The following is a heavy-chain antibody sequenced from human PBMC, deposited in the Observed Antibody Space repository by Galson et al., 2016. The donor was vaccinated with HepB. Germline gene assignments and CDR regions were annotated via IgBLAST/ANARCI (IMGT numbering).Heavy chain of an antibody. Sequence: QSGAEVKKPGESLRISCQGSGYIFTNSWISWVRQMPGKGLEWMGRIDPSDSYTNYSPSFHGLVTISTDKSISTAYLQWSSLKASDTAMYYCARHPEPDYYVWVGECCDFDLSGRGPLVTVSS. V-gene: IGHV5-10-1*01. J-gene: IGHJ2*01. D-gene: IGHD3-10*02. CDR1: GYIFTNSW. CDR3: ARHPEPDYYVWVGECCDFDL. CDR2: IDPSDSYT.